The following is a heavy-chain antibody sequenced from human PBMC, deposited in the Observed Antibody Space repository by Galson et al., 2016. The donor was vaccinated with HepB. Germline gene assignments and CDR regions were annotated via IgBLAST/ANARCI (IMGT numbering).Heavy chain of an antibody. V-gene: IGHV3-23*01. Sequence: SLRLSCAASGFNFGRYHMNWVRQAPGKGLEWVSSIDASGGSTSYSESVQGRFIVSRDNSKNILFLQMNGLSLEDTAVYYCAKGLEDSAWGQGTLVAVSP. CDR3: AKGLEDSA. J-gene: IGHJ5*02. CDR1: GFNFGRYH. CDR2: IDASGGST.